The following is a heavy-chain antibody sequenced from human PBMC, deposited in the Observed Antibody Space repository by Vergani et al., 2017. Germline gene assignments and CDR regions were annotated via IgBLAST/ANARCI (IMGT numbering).Heavy chain of an antibody. V-gene: IGHV4-59*08. D-gene: IGHD3-16*01. CDR3: ARLYDYVLYCFDY. CDR1: GGSISSYY. CDR2: IYYSGST. J-gene: IGHJ4*02. Sequence: QVQLQESGPGLVKPSETLSLTCTVSGGSISSYYWSWIRHPPGKGLEWIWYIYYSGSTNYNPSLKSRVTISVDTTKNQFSLKLTSVPAADTAVYYCARLYDYVLYCFDYWGQGTLVTV.